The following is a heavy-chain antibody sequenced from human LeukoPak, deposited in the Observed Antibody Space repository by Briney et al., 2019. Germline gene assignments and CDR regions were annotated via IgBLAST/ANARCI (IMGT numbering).Heavy chain of an antibody. CDR1: GFTFSNYG. V-gene: IGHV3-23*01. CDR3: AKDDAWLRFGE. D-gene: IGHD3-16*01. J-gene: IGHJ4*02. CDR2: ISGSGDIT. Sequence: PGGSLRLSCAASGFTFSNYGMSWVRQAPGKGLEWVSSISGSGDITYYADSVKGRFTISRDNSKNTLYLEVIRLTPEDSAVYYCAKDDAWLRFGEWSQGTLVTVSS.